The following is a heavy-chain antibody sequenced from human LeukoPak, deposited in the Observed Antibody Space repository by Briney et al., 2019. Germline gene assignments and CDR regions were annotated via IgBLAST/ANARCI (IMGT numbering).Heavy chain of an antibody. Sequence: PSETLSLTCTVSGGSISSGSYYWSWIRQPAGKGLEWIGRISSSGSTNYNPSLKSRVTISVDTSKNQFSLKLSSVTAADTAVYYCARGGAMYYDILTGYSTPNWFDPWGQGTLVTVSS. CDR1: GGSISSGSYY. J-gene: IGHJ5*02. CDR3: ARGGAMYYDILTGYSTPNWFDP. D-gene: IGHD3-9*01. CDR2: ISSSGST. V-gene: IGHV4-61*02.